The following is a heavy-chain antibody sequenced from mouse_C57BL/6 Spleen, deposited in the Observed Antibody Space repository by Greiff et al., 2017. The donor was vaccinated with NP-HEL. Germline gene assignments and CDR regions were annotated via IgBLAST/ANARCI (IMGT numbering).Heavy chain of an antibody. CDR1: GYTFPSYW. V-gene: IGHV1-53*01. CDR3: ARSDYYYGISFDY. D-gene: IGHD1-1*01. CDR2: INPSNGGT. J-gene: IGHJ2*01. Sequence: VQLQQPGTELVKPGASVKLSCKASGYTFPSYWMHWVKQRPGQGLAWIGNINPSNGGTNYNEKFKSKATLTVAKSSSTAYMQLINLTSVDSAVYYCARSDYYYGISFDYWGQGTTLTVSS.